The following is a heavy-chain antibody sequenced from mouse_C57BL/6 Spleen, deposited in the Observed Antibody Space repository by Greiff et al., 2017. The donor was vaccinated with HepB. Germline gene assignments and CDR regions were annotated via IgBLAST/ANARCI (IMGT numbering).Heavy chain of an antibody. J-gene: IGHJ3*01. Sequence: EVMLVESGGGLVKPGGSLKLSCAASGFTFSSYAMSWVRQTPEKRLEWVATISDGGSYTYYPDNVKGRFTISRDNAKNNLYLQMSHLKSEDTAMYYCARDGNYDYDGFAYWGQGTLFTVSA. D-gene: IGHD2-4*01. CDR2: ISDGGSYT. V-gene: IGHV5-4*01. CDR3: ARDGNYDYDGFAY. CDR1: GFTFSSYA.